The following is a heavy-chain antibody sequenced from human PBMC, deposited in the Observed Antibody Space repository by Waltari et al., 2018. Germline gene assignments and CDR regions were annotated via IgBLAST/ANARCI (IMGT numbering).Heavy chain of an antibody. J-gene: IGHJ4*02. D-gene: IGHD4-17*01. CDR3: ARYTMTTAGDF. CDR2: IINDGSGA. V-gene: IGHV3-74*01. Sequence: EVQLVESGGDIVQPGGSLRLSCAASGFTFSNYWMHWVHQAPGKGLVWVSRIINDGSGADYADSVRGRFSIARDNAKNVLYLQMNSLRVEDTAVYYCARYTMTTAGDFWGQGTLVTVSS. CDR1: GFTFSNYW.